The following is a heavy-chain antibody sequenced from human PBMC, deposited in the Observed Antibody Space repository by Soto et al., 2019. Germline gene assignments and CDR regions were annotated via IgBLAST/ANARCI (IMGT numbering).Heavy chain of an antibody. CDR1: GGTFSSYA. CDR2: IIPIFGTA. CDR3: ARVTPSWRDGYNYYFDY. J-gene: IGHJ4*02. Sequence: QVQLVQSGAEVKKPGSSVKVSCKASGGTFSSYAISWVRQAPGQGLEWMGGIIPIFGTANYAQKFQGRVTITADESTSTAYMELSSLRSEDTAVYYCARVTPSWRDGYNYYFDYWGQGTLVTVSS. V-gene: IGHV1-69*01. D-gene: IGHD5-12*01.